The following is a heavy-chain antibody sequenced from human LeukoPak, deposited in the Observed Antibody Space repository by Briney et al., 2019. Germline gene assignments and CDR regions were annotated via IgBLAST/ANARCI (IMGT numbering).Heavy chain of an antibody. V-gene: IGHV4-59*01. D-gene: IGHD3-22*01. CDR1: GASISSYY. CDR2: IYYSGSI. Sequence: SETLSLICTVSGASISSYYWSWIRQPPGKGLEWIGDIYYSGSIKYNPSLKSRVTMSVDTSKNQFSLKLSSVTAADTAIYYCARENPSGYYNRPIDYWGQGTLVSVSS. J-gene: IGHJ4*02. CDR3: ARENPSGYYNRPIDY.